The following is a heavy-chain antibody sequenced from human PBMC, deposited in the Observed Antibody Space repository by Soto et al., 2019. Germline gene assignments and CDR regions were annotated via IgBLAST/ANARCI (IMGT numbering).Heavy chain of an antibody. Sequence: GGSLRLSCAASGFTVRSYWMSWARPAPGKGLEWVSAISGSGGSTYYADSVKGRFTISRDNSKNTLYLQMNSLRAEDTAVYYSAKALDLAPWFDPWGQGTLVTVSS. CDR2: ISGSGGST. J-gene: IGHJ5*02. CDR3: AKALDLAPWFDP. V-gene: IGHV3-23*01. D-gene: IGHD3-3*01. CDR1: GFTVRSYW.